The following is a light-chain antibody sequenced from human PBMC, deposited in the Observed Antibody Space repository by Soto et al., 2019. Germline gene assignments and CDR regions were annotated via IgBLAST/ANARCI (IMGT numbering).Light chain of an antibody. V-gene: IGKV1-39*01. CDR1: QSISNH. Sequence: DIQRTQYPSSLSSSVEDRVIITCRASQSISNHLNWYQQKPGKAPKLLIFAASSLQSGVPSRFSGSRSGPDFTLTISSLQPEDFATYYCQQSYSSPPTFGQGTKVDIK. J-gene: IGKJ1*01. CDR3: QQSYSSPPT. CDR2: AAS.